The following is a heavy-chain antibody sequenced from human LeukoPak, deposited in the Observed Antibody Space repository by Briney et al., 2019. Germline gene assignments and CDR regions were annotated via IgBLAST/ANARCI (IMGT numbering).Heavy chain of an antibody. Sequence: ASVKVSCKASGYTFTSYDINWVRQATGQGLGWMGWMNPNSGNTGYAQKFQGRVTMTRNTSISTAYMELSSLRSEDTAVYYCARARRTTGKIYYFDYWGQGTLVTVSS. CDR3: ARARRTTGKIYYFDY. V-gene: IGHV1-8*01. D-gene: IGHD1-1*01. CDR1: GYTFTSYD. J-gene: IGHJ4*02. CDR2: MNPNSGNT.